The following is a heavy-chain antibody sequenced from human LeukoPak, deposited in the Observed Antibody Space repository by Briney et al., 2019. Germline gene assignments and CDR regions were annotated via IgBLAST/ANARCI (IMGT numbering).Heavy chain of an antibody. D-gene: IGHD2-2*01. CDR1: GFTFSSYS. J-gene: IGHJ4*02. CDR3: ARGERLVPAAPFDY. CDR2: ISSSSSHI. V-gene: IGHV3-21*01. Sequence: GGSLRLSCAASGFTFSSYSMNWVSQAPGKGLGWVSSISSSSSHIYYADSVKGRFTISRDNAKNSLYLQMNSLRAEDTAVYYCARGERLVPAAPFDYWGQGTMVTVSS.